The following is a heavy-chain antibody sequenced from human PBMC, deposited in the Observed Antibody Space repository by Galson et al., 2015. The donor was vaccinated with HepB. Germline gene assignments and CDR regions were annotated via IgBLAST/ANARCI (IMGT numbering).Heavy chain of an antibody. J-gene: IGHJ4*01. D-gene: IGHD1-1*01. CDR1: GYTFTSYD. V-gene: IGHV1-8*01. Sequence: SVKVSCKASGYTFTSYDINWVRQATGQGLEWMGWMNPNSGNTGYAQKFQGRVTMTRNTSISTAYMELSSLRSEDTAVYYCARELERFLWGFDYWGQGTLVTVSS. CDR2: MNPNSGNT. CDR3: ARELERFLWGFDY.